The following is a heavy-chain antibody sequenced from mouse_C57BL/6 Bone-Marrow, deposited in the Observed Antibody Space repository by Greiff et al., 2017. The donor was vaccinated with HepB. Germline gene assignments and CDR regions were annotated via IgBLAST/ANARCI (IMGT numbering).Heavy chain of an antibody. CDR3: ARKESSGYDY. Sequence: QQSCKASGYTFTSYWMHWVKQRPGQGLEWIGEIDPSDSYTNYNQKFKGKSTLTVDKSSSTAYMQLSSLTSEDSAVYYCARKESSGYDYWGQGTTLTVSS. CDR1: GYTFTSYW. J-gene: IGHJ2*01. CDR2: IDPSDSYT. D-gene: IGHD3-2*02. V-gene: IGHV1-69*01.